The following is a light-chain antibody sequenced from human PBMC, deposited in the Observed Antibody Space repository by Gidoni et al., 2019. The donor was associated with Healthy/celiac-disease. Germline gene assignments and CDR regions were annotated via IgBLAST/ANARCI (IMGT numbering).Light chain of an antibody. J-gene: IGKJ3*01. Sequence: DIQMTQSPSSLSASVGDRVTITCRASQSISSYLNWYQQKPGKAPKLQIYAASSLQSGVPSNFSGSGSGTDFTLTISSLQPEDFATYYCQQSYSTPLTFGPGTKVDIK. V-gene: IGKV1-39*01. CDR2: AAS. CDR1: QSISSY. CDR3: QQSYSTPLT.